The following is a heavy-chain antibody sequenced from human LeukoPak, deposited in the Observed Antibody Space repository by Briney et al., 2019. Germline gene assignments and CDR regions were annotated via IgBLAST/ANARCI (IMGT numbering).Heavy chain of an antibody. Sequence: PSETLSLTCAVYGGSFSGYYWSWIRQPPGKGLEWIGEINHSGSTNYNPSLKSRVTISVDTSKNQFSLKLSSVTAADTAVYYCARDHRPEYYCSGGSCYPRNSDYYYYYGMDVWGQGTTVTVSS. CDR2: INHSGST. D-gene: IGHD2-15*01. CDR1: GGSFSGYY. V-gene: IGHV4-34*01. CDR3: ARDHRPEYYCSGGSCYPRNSDYYYYYGMDV. J-gene: IGHJ6*02.